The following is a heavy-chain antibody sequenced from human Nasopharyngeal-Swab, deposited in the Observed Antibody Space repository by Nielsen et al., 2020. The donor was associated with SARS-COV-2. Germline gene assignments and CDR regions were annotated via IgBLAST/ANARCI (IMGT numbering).Heavy chain of an antibody. CDR1: GFTFSDYY. D-gene: IGHD7-27*01. Sequence: GRSLRLSCVASGFTFSDYYMTCIRQAPGKGLEWVSYISGSGTTIYFTDSVKGRFTISRDNAKNSLYLQMNSLRADDTAVYYCARTDPGVPSWGQGTLVTVSS. CDR2: ISGSGTTI. V-gene: IGHV3-11*01. J-gene: IGHJ4*02. CDR3: ARTDPGVPS.